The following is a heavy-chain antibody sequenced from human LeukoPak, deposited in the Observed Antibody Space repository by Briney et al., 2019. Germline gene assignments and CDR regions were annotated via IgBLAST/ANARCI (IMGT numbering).Heavy chain of an antibody. Sequence: SSQTLSLTCTVSGGSISSGSYYWSWIRQPAGKGLEWIGRIYTSGSTNYNPSLKSRVTISVDTSKNQFSLKLSSVTAADTAVYYCAREHIRYTISDPWGQGTLVTVSS. J-gene: IGHJ5*02. CDR1: GGSISSGSYY. CDR3: AREHIRYTISDP. V-gene: IGHV4-61*02. CDR2: IYTSGST. D-gene: IGHD3-3*01.